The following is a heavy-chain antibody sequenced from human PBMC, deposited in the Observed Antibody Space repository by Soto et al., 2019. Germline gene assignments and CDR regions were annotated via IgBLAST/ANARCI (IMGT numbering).Heavy chain of an antibody. J-gene: IGHJ4*02. D-gene: IGHD3-9*01. V-gene: IGHV4-59*01. Sequence: PSETLSLTCTVYGGSFSGYYWSWIRQPPGKGFEWIGFIYYSGSTNYNPSLKSRVTISVDTSKNQFSLKLSSVTAADTAVYYCARAPLLRYFDAHYFDYWGQGTLVTVSS. CDR3: ARAPLLRYFDAHYFDY. CDR1: GGSFSGYY. CDR2: IYYSGST.